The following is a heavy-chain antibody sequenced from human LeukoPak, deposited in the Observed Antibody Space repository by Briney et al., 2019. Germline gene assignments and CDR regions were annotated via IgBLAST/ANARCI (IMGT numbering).Heavy chain of an antibody. CDR2: IYYSGST. CDR1: GGSISSYY. CDR3: ARGGGSDKDAFDI. D-gene: IGHD6-19*01. Sequence: SETLSLTCTVSGGSISSYYWSWIRQPPGKGLEWIGYIYYSGSTNYNPSLKGRVTISVDTSKNQFSLKLSSVTAADTAVYYCARGGGSDKDAFDIWGQGTMVTVSS. J-gene: IGHJ3*02. V-gene: IGHV4-59*01.